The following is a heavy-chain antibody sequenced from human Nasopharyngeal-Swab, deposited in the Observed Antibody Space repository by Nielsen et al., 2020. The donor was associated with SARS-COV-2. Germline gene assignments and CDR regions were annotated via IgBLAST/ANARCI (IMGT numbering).Heavy chain of an antibody. Sequence: SETLSLTCTVSGGSISSGGYYWSWIRQHPGKGLEWMGYIYYSGSTYYNPSLKSRVTISVDTSKNQFSLKLSSVTAADTAVYYCAREFYCSSTSCTPGWFDPWGQGTLVTVSS. CDR1: GGSISSGGYY. D-gene: IGHD2-2*01. CDR3: AREFYCSSTSCTPGWFDP. J-gene: IGHJ5*02. CDR2: IYYSGST. V-gene: IGHV4-31*03.